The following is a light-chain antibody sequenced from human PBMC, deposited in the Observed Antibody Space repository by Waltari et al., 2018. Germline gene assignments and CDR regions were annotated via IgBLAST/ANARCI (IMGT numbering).Light chain of an antibody. CDR3: QTWGTGGV. CDR1: SGHSNYA. CDR2: VNSDGSH. J-gene: IGLJ3*02. Sequence: QVVLTQAPSASASLGDSVRLTCTLSSGHSNYAIPWLQQQPEKGPRDLMKVNSDGSHSEGGDIPHRFSGSSSGAERYLIISNLQSEDEADYYCQTWGTGGVFGGGTKLTVL. V-gene: IGLV4-69*01.